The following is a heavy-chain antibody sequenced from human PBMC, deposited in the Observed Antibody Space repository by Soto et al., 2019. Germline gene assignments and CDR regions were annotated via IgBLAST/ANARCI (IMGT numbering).Heavy chain of an antibody. D-gene: IGHD2-21*01. V-gene: IGHV4-59*01. CDR2: VYHNGRT. J-gene: IGHJ4*02. CDR3: AKDRLWIVDY. Sequence: PSETLSLTCSVSGGSIDNYYWSWIRQAPGKGLEWIGYVYHNGRTSYNPSLKSRVSISVDRSKNQFSLNLSSVTAADTAVYYCAKDRLWIVDYWGQGTLVTVSS. CDR1: GGSIDNYY.